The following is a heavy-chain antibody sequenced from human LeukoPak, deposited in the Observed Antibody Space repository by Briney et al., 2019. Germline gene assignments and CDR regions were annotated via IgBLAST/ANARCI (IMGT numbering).Heavy chain of an antibody. CDR3: ARGPIGLRAFDI. CDR2: INHSGST. V-gene: IGHV4-34*01. J-gene: IGHJ3*02. Sequence: SETLSLTCAVYGGSFSGYYWSWIRQPPGKGLEWIGEINHSGSTNYNPSLKSRVTISVDTSKNQFSLKLSSVTAADTAVYYCARGPIGLRAFDIWGQGTLVTVSS. D-gene: IGHD2/OR15-2a*01. CDR1: GGSFSGYY.